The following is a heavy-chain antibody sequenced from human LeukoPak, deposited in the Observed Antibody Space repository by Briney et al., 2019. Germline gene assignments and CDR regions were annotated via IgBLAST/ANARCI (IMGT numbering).Heavy chain of an antibody. V-gene: IGHV1-2*06. CDR1: GGTFSSYT. J-gene: IGHJ5*02. CDR2: INPNSGGT. CDR3: ARDSSGVVGATSWFDP. D-gene: IGHD1-26*01. Sequence: ASVKVSCKASGGTFSSYTISWVRQAPGQGLEWMGRINPNSGGTNYAQKFQGRVAMTRDTSISTAYMELSRLRSDDTAVYYCARDSSGVVGATSWFDPWGQGTLVTVSS.